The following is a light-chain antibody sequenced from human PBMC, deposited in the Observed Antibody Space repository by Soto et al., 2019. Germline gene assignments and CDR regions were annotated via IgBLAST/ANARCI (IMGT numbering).Light chain of an antibody. CDR3: QKYYNLPIT. Sequence: ELVMTQSPATMTVSPVGGATLSCRASQSISSNLAWYQQKPGQAPRLLMFRTSSRATGFPARFSGSGSGTEFNLTISSLQSEEFATYSCQKYYNLPITFGNGTKVDIK. CDR2: RTS. J-gene: IGKJ1*01. CDR1: QSISSN. V-gene: IGKV3-15*01.